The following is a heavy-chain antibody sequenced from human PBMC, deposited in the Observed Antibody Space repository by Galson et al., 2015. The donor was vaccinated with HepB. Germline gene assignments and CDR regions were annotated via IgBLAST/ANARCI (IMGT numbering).Heavy chain of an antibody. Sequence: SVKVSCKASGGTFSTYSLSWVRQAPGQGLQWMGGIIPTSGAASNAQRFQGRVTFTADGSTSTAYMELSNLRSDDTAVYYCARDSSGYPFQFWGQGTLVTVCS. CDR1: GGTFSTYS. D-gene: IGHD3-22*01. V-gene: IGHV1-69*13. CDR2: IIPTSGAA. J-gene: IGHJ4*02. CDR3: ARDSSGYPFQF.